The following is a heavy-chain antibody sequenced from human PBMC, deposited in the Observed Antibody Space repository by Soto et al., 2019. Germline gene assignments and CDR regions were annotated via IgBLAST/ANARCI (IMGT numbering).Heavy chain of an antibody. CDR1: GGTFSSCA. V-gene: IGHV1-69*13. J-gene: IGHJ3*02. CDR3: ARDRYSGHDYDAFDI. CDR2: IIPIFGTA. Sequence: ASVKVSCKASGGTFSSCAISWVRQAPGQGLEWMGGIIPIFGTANYAQKFQGRVTITADESTSTAYMELSSLRSEDTAVYYCARDRYSGHDYDAFDIWGQGTMVTVSS. D-gene: IGHD5-12*01.